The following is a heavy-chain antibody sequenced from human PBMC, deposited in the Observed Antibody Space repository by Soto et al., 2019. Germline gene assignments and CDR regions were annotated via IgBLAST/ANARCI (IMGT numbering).Heavy chain of an antibody. D-gene: IGHD3-3*01. CDR1: GGSISSGDYY. CDR2: IYYSGST. CDR3: ARWWSGSRQGFDP. Sequence: QVQLQESGPGLVKPSQTLSLTCTVSGGSISSGDYYWSWIRQHPGKGLEWIGYIYYSGSTYYNPSLTSRVTISVDTSKNQFCLKLSSVTAADTAVYYCARWWSGSRQGFDPWGQGTLVTVSS. V-gene: IGHV4-31*03. J-gene: IGHJ5*02.